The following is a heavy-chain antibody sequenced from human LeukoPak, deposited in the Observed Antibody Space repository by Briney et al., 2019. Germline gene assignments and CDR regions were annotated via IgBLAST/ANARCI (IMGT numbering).Heavy chain of an antibody. CDR1: GYRFTEYW. D-gene: IGHD5-12*01. Sequence: GESLKLSCKGSGYRFTEYWIAWVRQMPGKGLEWMGIVYPSNSETRYSPSFQGQVTISADKSISTAYLQWSSLEASDTAMYFCARHRYSGSDTQGFDSWGQGTLLTVSS. CDR3: ARHRYSGSDTQGFDS. V-gene: IGHV5-51*01. CDR2: VYPSNSET. J-gene: IGHJ4*02.